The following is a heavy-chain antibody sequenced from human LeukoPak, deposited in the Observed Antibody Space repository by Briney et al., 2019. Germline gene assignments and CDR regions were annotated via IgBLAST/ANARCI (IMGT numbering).Heavy chain of an antibody. D-gene: IGHD2-21*02. CDR3: ARTGGCGGDCYSDSWFDP. J-gene: IGHJ5*02. V-gene: IGHV4-38-2*02. CDR1: GYSISSGYY. CDR2: IYHSGST. Sequence: SETLSLTCTVSGYSISSGYYWGWIRQPPGKGPEWIGSIYHSGSTYYNPSLKSRVTISVDTSKNQFSLNLSSVTAADTAVYYCARTGGCGGDCYSDSWFDPWGQGTLVTVSS.